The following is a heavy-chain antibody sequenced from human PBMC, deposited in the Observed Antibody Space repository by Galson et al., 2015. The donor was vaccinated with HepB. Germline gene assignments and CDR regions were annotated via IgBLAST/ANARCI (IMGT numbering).Heavy chain of an antibody. CDR3: ARDSGLDP. CDR2: ITSSSTT. V-gene: IGHV3-48*02. D-gene: IGHD3-10*01. J-gene: IGHJ5*02. Sequence: SLRLSCAASGFTFSIYSMNWLRQTPGKGLEWVSYITSSSTTYYADSVKGRFTISRDNSKNSLYLQMNSLRDDDTAVYYRARDSGLDPWGQGTLVTVSS. CDR1: GFTFSIYS.